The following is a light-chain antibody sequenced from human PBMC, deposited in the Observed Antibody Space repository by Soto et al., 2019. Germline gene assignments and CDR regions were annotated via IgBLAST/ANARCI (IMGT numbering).Light chain of an antibody. Sequence: DIQMTQSPSTLSASVGDRVTITCRASQSINVWLAWYQQKPGRAPKLLIYQASTLKSGVPSRFSGSGSGTEFTLTISSLQPDDFATYYCQQYNSYSWTFGQGTKVDIK. CDR1: QSINVW. J-gene: IGKJ1*01. V-gene: IGKV1-5*03. CDR2: QAS. CDR3: QQYNSYSWT.